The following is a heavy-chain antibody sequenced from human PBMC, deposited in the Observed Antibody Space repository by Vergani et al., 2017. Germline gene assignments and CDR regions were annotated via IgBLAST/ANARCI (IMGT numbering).Heavy chain of an antibody. J-gene: IGHJ5*01. CDR1: GFSFNSCW. CDR2: NKSDGSIT. V-gene: IGHV3-74*03. D-gene: IGHD3-9*01. CDR3: ARARCIETCYMSNWLDS. Sequence: DVHLAESGGGFFQPGGSLRLSCSASGFSFNSCWMHWVRQVPGKGLLWVSRNKSDGSITAYADSVKGRFTISRDNAQNTLYLQMNSLRVEDTGVYYCARARCIETCYMSNWLDSWGQGTLVTVSS.